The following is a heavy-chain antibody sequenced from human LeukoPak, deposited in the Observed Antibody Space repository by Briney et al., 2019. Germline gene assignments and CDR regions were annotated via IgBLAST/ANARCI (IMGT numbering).Heavy chain of an antibody. Sequence: PSETLSLTCTVSGGSISSYYWSWIRQPPGKGLEWIGYIYYSGSTNYNPSPKSRVTISVDTSKNQFSLKLSSVTAADTAVYYCARDMGQLWSFDYWGQGTLVTVSS. CDR1: GGSISSYY. CDR3: ARDMGQLWSFDY. V-gene: IGHV4-59*12. J-gene: IGHJ4*02. D-gene: IGHD5-18*01. CDR2: IYYSGST.